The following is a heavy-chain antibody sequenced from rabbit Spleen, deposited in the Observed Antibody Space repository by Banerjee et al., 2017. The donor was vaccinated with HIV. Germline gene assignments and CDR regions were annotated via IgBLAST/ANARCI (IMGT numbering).Heavy chain of an antibody. CDR3: ATYSDSDGSNL. J-gene: IGHJ4*01. D-gene: IGHD6-1*01. V-gene: IGHV1S45*01. CDR2: INVHNIVT. CDR1: GFSFSSNA. Sequence: QEQLVESGGGLVKPGASLTLTCTVSGFSFSSNAMCWVRQAPGKGLEWIGCINVHNIVTWYATWAKGRFTISKTSSTTVTLQMTRLTDADTATYFCATYSDSDGSNLWGPGTLVTVS.